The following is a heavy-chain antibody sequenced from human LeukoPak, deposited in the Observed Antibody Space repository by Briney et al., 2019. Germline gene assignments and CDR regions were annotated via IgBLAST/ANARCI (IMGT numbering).Heavy chain of an antibody. CDR3: ARGWYYDY. V-gene: IGHV3-7*01. Sequence: QPGGSLRLSCADSGFTFSSYWMSWVRQAPGKGLEWVANIKQDGSEKYYVDSVKGRFTISRDNAKNSLYLQMNSLRAEDTSVYYCARGWYYDYWGQGTLVTVSP. CDR2: IKQDGSEK. D-gene: IGHD6-13*01. J-gene: IGHJ4*02. CDR1: GFTFSSYW.